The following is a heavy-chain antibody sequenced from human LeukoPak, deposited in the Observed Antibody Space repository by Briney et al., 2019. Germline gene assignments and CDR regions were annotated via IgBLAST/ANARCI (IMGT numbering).Heavy chain of an antibody. J-gene: IGHJ3*02. CDR1: GFTFSNAG. CDR2: IYSGGST. V-gene: IGHV3-53*01. Sequence: PGGSLRLSCTASGFTFSNAGMNWVRQAPGKGLEWVSIIYSGGSTFYADSVKGRFTISRDNSKNTLYLQMNSLRAEDTAVYYCARGGSYLSAFDIWGQGTMVTVSS. D-gene: IGHD1-26*01. CDR3: ARGGSYLSAFDI.